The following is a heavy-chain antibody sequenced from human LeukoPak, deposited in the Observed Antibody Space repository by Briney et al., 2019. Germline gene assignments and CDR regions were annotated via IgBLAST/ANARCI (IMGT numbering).Heavy chain of an antibody. Sequence: GGSLRLSCAASGFTFSSYAMTWVRQAPGKGLEWVSAISGSGSSTYYADSVKGRFTISRDNSKNTLYLQMNSLRAEDTAVYYCAKVGSGWDFDYWGQGTLVTVSS. CDR2: ISGSGSST. D-gene: IGHD6-19*01. CDR1: GFTFSSYA. V-gene: IGHV3-23*01. J-gene: IGHJ4*02. CDR3: AKVGSGWDFDY.